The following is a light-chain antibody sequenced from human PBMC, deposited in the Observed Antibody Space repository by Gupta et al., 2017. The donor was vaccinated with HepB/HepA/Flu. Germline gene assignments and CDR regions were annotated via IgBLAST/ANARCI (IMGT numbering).Light chain of an antibody. CDR1: KLVDKY. CDR2: QDS. CDR3: QAWDSSTVV. Sequence: SYALTQPPSVSVSPGQTASITCSGDKLVDKYACWYQQKPGPSPVLVIYQDSKRPSGIPERFSGSNSGNTATLTISGTQAMDESYYYCQAWDSSTVVFGGGTKLTVL. V-gene: IGLV3-1*01. J-gene: IGLJ2*01.